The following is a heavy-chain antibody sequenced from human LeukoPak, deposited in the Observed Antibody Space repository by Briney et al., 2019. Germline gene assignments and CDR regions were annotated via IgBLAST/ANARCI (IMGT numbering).Heavy chain of an antibody. CDR2: INTNTGNP. V-gene: IGHV7-4-1*02. J-gene: IGHJ5*02. CDR3: ARGPAAGGDNWFDP. Sequence: VSVKVSCKASGYTFTSYAMNWVRQAPGQGLEWMGWINTNTGNPTYAQGFTGRFVFSLDTSVSTAYLQISSLKAEDTAVYYCARGPAAGGDNWFDPWGQGTLVTVSS. CDR1: GYTFTSYA. D-gene: IGHD6-13*01.